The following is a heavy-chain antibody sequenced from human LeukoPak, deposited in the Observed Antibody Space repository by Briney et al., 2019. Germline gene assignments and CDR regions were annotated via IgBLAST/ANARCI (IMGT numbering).Heavy chain of an antibody. CDR3: ALLSPSDANGDY. D-gene: IGHD3-10*01. V-gene: IGHV1-8*01. J-gene: IGHJ4*02. Sequence: ASVKVSCKASGYTLTSYDINWVRQATGQGLEWMGWMNPNSGNTGYAQKFQGRVTMTRNTSISTAYMELSSLRSEDTAVYYCALLSPSDANGDYWGQGTLVTVSS. CDR1: GYTLTSYD. CDR2: MNPNSGNT.